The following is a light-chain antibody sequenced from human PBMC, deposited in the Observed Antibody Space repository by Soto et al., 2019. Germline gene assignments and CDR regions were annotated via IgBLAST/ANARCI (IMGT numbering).Light chain of an antibody. CDR2: GAS. Sequence: EIVLTQSPGTLSLSPGQRATLSCRASQTVTSDYLTWYQQKPGQAPRLLIYGASLAATGTPDRFSGSGSGTDFTLTISRLEPEDLAVYYCQHYDNAVWTFGQGTKVDIK. CDR1: QTVTSDY. V-gene: IGKV3-20*01. CDR3: QHYDNAVWT. J-gene: IGKJ1*01.